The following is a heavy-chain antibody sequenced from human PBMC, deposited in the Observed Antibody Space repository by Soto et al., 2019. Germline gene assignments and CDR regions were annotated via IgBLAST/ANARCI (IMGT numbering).Heavy chain of an antibody. CDR1: GFTFSNAW. CDR3: TTEIYETRYYYYYGMNV. J-gene: IGHJ6*02. CDR2: IKSKTDGGTT. V-gene: IGHV3-15*07. Sequence: WGSLRLSCAASGFTFSNAWMNWVRQAPGKGLEWVGRIKSKTDGGTTDYAAPVKGRFTISRDDSKNTLYLQMNSLKTEDTAVYYCTTEIYETRYYYYYGMNVWGQGTTVTASS. D-gene: IGHD5-12*01.